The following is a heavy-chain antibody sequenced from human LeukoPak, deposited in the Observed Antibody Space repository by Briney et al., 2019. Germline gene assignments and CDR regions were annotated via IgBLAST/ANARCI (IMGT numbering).Heavy chain of an antibody. D-gene: IGHD3-10*01. CDR3: ARVSGSRNYYLGAFDI. V-gene: IGHV3-74*01. CDR1: GFTFSNYW. Sequence: PGGSLRLSCAASGFTFSNYWMHWVRQAPGKGLVWVSRIYSDVSSTYYADSVKGRFTISRDDAKNTLYLQMNSLRAEDTAMYYCARVSGSRNYYLGAFDIWGQGTVVTVSS. J-gene: IGHJ3*02. CDR2: IYSDVSST.